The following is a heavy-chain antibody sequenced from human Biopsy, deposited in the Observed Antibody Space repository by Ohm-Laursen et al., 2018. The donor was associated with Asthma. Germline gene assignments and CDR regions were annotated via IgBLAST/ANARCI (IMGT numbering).Heavy chain of an antibody. Sequence: SDTLSLTCAVSGGSINSSTWWSWVRQPPGKGLEWIGFIYYSGSTYYNPSLKSRVSISIDTSKNQFSLKLSSVTAADTAVYYCARAQDYYDSRGYCRSFDYWGQGTLVTVSS. J-gene: IGHJ4*02. D-gene: IGHD3-22*01. V-gene: IGHV4-4*02. CDR3: ARAQDYYDSRGYCRSFDY. CDR2: IYYSGST. CDR1: GGSINSSTW.